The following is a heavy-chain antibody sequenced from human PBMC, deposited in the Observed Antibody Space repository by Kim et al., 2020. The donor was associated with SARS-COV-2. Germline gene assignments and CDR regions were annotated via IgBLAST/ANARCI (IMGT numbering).Heavy chain of an antibody. CDR3: AKDGDAEPNYYYYGMDV. Sequence: GGSLRLSCAASGFTFDDYAMHWVRQAPGKGLEWVSGISWHSGSIGYADSVKGRFTISRDNAKNSLYLQMNSLRAEDTALYYCAKDGDAEPNYYYYGMDV. V-gene: IGHV3-9*01. D-gene: IGHD3-10*01. CDR2: ISWHSGSI. CDR1: GFTFDDYA. J-gene: IGHJ6*01.